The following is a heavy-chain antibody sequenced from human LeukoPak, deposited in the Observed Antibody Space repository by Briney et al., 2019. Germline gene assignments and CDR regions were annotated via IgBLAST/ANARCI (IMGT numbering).Heavy chain of an antibody. CDR2: IRYDGTNK. CDR3: AKRVDYGGNYYFDY. CDR1: GFTFSSYG. J-gene: IGHJ4*02. Sequence: GGSLRLSCAASGFTFSSYGMHWVRQAPGKGLEWVAFIRYDGTNKYYADSVKGRLTISRDNSKNTLYLQMNSLRVEDTALYNCAKRVDYGGNYYFDYWGQGTLVTVSS. V-gene: IGHV3-30*02. D-gene: IGHD4-23*01.